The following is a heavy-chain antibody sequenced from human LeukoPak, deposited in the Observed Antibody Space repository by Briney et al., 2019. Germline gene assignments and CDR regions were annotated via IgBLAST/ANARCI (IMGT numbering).Heavy chain of an antibody. V-gene: IGHV3-21*01. D-gene: IGHD2-2*01. Sequence: GGSLRLSCAASGFTFSSYSMNWVRQAPGKGLEWVSSISSSSSSYIYYADSVKGRFTISRDNAKNSLYLQMNSLRAEDTAVYYCARQEAGYCSSTSCYFRFDPWGQGTLVTVSS. CDR2: ISSSSSSYI. CDR1: GFTFSSYS. CDR3: ARQEAGYCSSTSCYFRFDP. J-gene: IGHJ5*02.